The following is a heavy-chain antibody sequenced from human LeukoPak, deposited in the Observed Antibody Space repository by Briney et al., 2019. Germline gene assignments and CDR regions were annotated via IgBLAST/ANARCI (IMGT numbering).Heavy chain of an antibody. CDR2: INPNSGGT. J-gene: IGHJ4*02. CDR3: ARSYYYDSSGYYPSLF. Sequence: ASVKVSCKASGYTFTGYYMHWVRQAPGQGLEWMGWINPNSGGTNYAQKFQGRVTMTRDTSISTAYMELSRLRSDDTAVYYCARSYYYDSSGYYPSLFWGQGTLVTVSS. CDR1: GYTFTGYY. D-gene: IGHD3-22*01. V-gene: IGHV1-2*02.